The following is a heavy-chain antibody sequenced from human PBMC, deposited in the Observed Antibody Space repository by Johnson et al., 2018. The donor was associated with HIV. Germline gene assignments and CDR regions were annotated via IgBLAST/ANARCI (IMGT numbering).Heavy chain of an antibody. D-gene: IGHD1-1*01. CDR2: ISGSGGST. CDR3: ARDVTAGNDAFDI. Sequence: VQLVESGGGLVQPGGSLRLSCAASGFTFSNAWMNWVRQTPGKGVEWVSAISGSGGSTYYADSVKGRLTLSRDNSNNTLYLQMNSLRAEDTAVYYCARDVTAGNDAFDIWGQGTMVTVSS. J-gene: IGHJ3*02. V-gene: IGHV3-23*04. CDR1: GFTFSNAW.